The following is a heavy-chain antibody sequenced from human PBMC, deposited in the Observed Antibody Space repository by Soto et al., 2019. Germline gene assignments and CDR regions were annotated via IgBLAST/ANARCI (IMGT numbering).Heavy chain of an antibody. D-gene: IGHD5-18*01. V-gene: IGHV1-69*01. CDR3: ARNVDSGMPIFDY. Sequence: QVQLVQSGAEVKKPGSSVKVSCKVSGGTFSSYPINWVRQAPGQGPEWMGGIIPIFETPTYAQKFQGRVTITADESTSTAYMELSRLRSEDTAVYYCARNVDSGMPIFDYWGKGALVTVSS. CDR2: IIPIFETP. J-gene: IGHJ4*01. CDR1: GGTFSSYP.